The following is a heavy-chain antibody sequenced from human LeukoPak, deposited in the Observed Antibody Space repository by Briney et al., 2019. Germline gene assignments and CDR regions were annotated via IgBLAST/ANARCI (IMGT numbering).Heavy chain of an antibody. CDR1: GYTFTSYY. V-gene: IGHV1-2*04. CDR2: INPNSGGT. J-gene: IGHJ4*02. Sequence: ASVKVSCKASGYTFTSYYLHWVRQAPGQGLEWMGRINPNSGGTNYAQKFQGWVTMTRDTSISTAYMELSRLRSDDTAVYYCARVWGYNYFDYWGQGTLVTVSS. D-gene: IGHD1-1*01. CDR3: ARVWGYNYFDY.